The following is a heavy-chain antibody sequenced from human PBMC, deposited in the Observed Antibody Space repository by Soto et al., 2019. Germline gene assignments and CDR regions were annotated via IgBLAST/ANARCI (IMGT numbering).Heavy chain of an antibody. J-gene: IGHJ5*02. CDR2: ISGNGIST. V-gene: IGHV3-23*01. CDR3: TIDAISMARGTDNWFNP. CDR1: GFTFNNYA. Sequence: GGSLRLSCAASGFTFNNYAMSWVRQAPGKGLEWVSAISGNGISTYYADSVRGRFTISRDNSENTLFLQMNRLRADDTAVYYCTIDAISMARGTDNWFNPWCEANLVTFSS. D-gene: IGHD3-10*01.